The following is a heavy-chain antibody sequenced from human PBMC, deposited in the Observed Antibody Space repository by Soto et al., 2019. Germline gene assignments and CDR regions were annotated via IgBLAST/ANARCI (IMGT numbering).Heavy chain of an antibody. Sequence: GGSLRLSCAASGFTFSSYAMHWVRQAPGKGLEWVAVISYDGSNKYYADSVKGRFTISRDNSKNTLYLQMNSLRAEDTAVYYCARAHRRFDYWGQGTLVTVSS. CDR1: GFTFSSYA. CDR2: ISYDGSNK. CDR3: ARAHRRFDY. J-gene: IGHJ4*02. V-gene: IGHV3-30-3*01.